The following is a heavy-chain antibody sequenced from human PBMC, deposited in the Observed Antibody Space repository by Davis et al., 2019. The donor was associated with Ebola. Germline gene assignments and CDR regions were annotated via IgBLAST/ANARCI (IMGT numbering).Heavy chain of an antibody. V-gene: IGHV3-7*03. D-gene: IGHD4-23*01. J-gene: IGHJ4*02. CDR1: GFTFSGYW. CDR3: ARDLAYGGNAFFDY. Sequence: GESLKISCEVSGFTFSGYWMSWVRQAPGKGLEWVANINQDGGEKQYVDSVKGRFTISRDNAKNSLSLQMSSLRADDTAMYYCARDLAYGGNAFFDYWGQGTPVRVSS. CDR2: INQDGGEK.